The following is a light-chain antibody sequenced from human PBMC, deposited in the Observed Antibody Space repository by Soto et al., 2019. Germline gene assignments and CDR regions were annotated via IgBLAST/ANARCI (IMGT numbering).Light chain of an antibody. J-gene: IGKJ5*01. CDR2: DAS. V-gene: IGKV3-11*01. CDR1: QSVSSY. Sequence: EIVLTQSPATLSLSPGERATLSCRASQSVSSYLAWYQQKPGQAPRLLIYDASNRATGIPARFSGSGSGTDFTLTSRSLEPEDFAGYYCQQRINWTPLTFGQGKRLEIK. CDR3: QQRINWTPLT.